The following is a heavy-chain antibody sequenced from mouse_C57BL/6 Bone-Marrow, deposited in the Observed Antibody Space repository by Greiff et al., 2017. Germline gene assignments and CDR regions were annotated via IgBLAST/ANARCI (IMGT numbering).Heavy chain of an antibody. CDR3: ALVRVTTGFAY. V-gene: IGHV5-2*01. CDR1: EYEFPSHD. CDR2: INSDGGST. Sequence: EVKLMESGGGLVQPGESLKLSCESNEYEFPSHDMSWVRKTPEKRLELVAAINSDGGSTYYPDTMERRFIISRDNTKKTLYLQMSSLRSEDTALYYCALVRVTTGFAYWGQGTLVTVSA. D-gene: IGHD2-2*01. J-gene: IGHJ3*01.